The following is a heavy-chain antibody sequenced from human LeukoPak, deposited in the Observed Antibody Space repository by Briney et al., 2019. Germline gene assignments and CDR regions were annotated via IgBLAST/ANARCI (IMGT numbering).Heavy chain of an antibody. J-gene: IGHJ4*02. CDR2: IYPSGST. CDR1: GGTISGYY. Sequence: SETLSLTCTASGGTISGYYWSWIRQPAGKGLEWIGRIYPSGSTNYNPSLKSRVTMSVDTSKNQFSLRLSSVTAADTAVYYCARGSPGVAALTFDYWGQGTLVTVSS. D-gene: IGHD1-20*01. CDR3: ARGSPGVAALTFDY. V-gene: IGHV4-4*07.